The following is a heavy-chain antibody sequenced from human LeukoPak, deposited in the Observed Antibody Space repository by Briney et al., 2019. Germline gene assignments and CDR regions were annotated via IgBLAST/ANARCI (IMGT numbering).Heavy chain of an antibody. Sequence: GGSLRLSCAASGFTFSDYYMSWIRQDPGKGLEWVSYISSSGSTIYCADSVKGRFTISRDNAKNSLYLQMNSLRAEDTAVYYCARDAHRAPGTFDIWGQGTMVTVSS. V-gene: IGHV3-11*01. CDR2: ISSSGSTI. CDR3: ARDAHRAPGTFDI. CDR1: GFTFSDYY. J-gene: IGHJ3*02. D-gene: IGHD3-10*01.